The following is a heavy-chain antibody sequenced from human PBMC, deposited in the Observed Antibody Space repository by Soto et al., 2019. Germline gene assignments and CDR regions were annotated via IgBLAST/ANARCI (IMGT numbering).Heavy chain of an antibody. CDR2: ISGSGGST. CDR1: GFAFSRYA. Sequence: VQLLESGGDMVPPGGHLRLSCTASGFAFSRYAMSWVRQAPGKGLEWVSGISGSGGSTYYADSVKGRFTICRDKSKNTRFLQMYSLRAEHTAIYYCAEDADEGLAVGVTFFEYWGQGSLVTVSS. D-gene: IGHD6-19*01. V-gene: IGHV3-23*01. CDR3: AEDADEGLAVGVTFFEY. J-gene: IGHJ4*02.